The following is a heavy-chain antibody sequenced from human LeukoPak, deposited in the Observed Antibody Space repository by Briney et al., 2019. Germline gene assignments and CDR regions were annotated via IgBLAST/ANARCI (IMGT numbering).Heavy chain of an antibody. Sequence: SETLSLTCAVYGGSFSGYYWSWIRQPPGKGLEWIGEINHSGSTNYNPSLKSRVTISVDTSKNQLSLKLSSVTAADTAVYYCARGGGDLLRYFDWLLYRYFDYWGQGTLVTVSS. CDR1: GGSFSGYY. V-gene: IGHV4-34*01. CDR3: ARGGGDLLRYFDWLLYRYFDY. D-gene: IGHD3-9*01. CDR2: INHSGST. J-gene: IGHJ4*02.